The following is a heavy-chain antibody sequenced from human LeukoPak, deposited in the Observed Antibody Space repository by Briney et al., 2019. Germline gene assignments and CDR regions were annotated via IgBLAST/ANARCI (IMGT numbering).Heavy chain of an antibody. CDR2: INPSGGCT. V-gene: IGHV1-46*01. J-gene: IGHJ3*02. D-gene: IGHD2-15*01. CDR1: GYTFASYY. CDR3: TREFGYCSGGSCPRGAFDI. Sequence: GASVKVSCKASGYTFASYYMHWVRQAPGQGLEWMGIINPSGGCTSYAQKFQGRVTMTRDMSTNTVYMELSSLRSEDTAVYYCTREFGYCSGGSCPRGAFDIWGQGTMVTVSS.